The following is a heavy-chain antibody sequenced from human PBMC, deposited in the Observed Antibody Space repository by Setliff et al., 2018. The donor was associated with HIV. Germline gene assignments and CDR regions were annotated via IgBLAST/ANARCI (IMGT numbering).Heavy chain of an antibody. CDR2: MNPNSGNT. J-gene: IGHJ4*02. V-gene: IGHV1-69*13. CDR3: ARRSRIAVAGRGYFDY. CDR1: GGTFSSYS. D-gene: IGHD6-19*01. Sequence: SVKVSCKASGGTFSSYSISWVRQAPGQGLEWMGWMNPNSGNTGYAQKFQGRVTITADESTSTAYMELSSLRSEDTAVYYCARRSRIAVAGRGYFDYWGQGTLVTVSS.